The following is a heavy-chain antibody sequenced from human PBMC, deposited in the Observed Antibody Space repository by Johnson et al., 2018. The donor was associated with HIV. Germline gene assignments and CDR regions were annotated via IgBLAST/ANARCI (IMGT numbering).Heavy chain of an antibody. CDR3: AKDLYSSSWTNDACDI. CDR1: GFTFSAYA. V-gene: IGHV3-33*06. J-gene: IGHJ3*02. CDR2: IWYDGSNK. D-gene: IGHD6-13*01. Sequence: QVHLVESGGGVVQPGRSLRLSCAASGFTFSAYAMHWVRQAPGKGLEWVAIIWYDGSNKFYGDSVKGRFTISRDNTKNTVYLQMNGLRAEDTSVYHCAKDLYSSSWTNDACDIWGQGTMVTDSS.